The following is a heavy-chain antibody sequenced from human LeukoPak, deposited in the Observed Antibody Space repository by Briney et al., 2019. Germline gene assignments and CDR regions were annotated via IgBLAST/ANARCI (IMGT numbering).Heavy chain of an antibody. D-gene: IGHD2-21*01. Sequence: SETLSLTCTISGGSISIYYWSWIRQPPGKGLEWIGCISYSGSTNYNPSLRSRVTISADTSKKQFSLKLRSVTAADTAVYYCAKGGKGFPLGLRFDSWGQGTLVSVSS. J-gene: IGHJ4*02. CDR1: GGSISIYY. CDR3: AKGGKGFPLGLRFDS. CDR2: ISYSGST. V-gene: IGHV4-59*08.